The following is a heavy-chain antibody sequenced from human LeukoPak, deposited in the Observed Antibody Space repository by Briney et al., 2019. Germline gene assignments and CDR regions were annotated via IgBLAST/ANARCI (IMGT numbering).Heavy chain of an antibody. CDR1: GFIVSNYC. CDR2: IKQDGSEK. CDR3: ARDGDMVSFDY. D-gene: IGHD3-10*01. J-gene: IGHJ4*02. V-gene: IGHV3-7*03. Sequence: GGSLRLSCAASGFIVSNYCMGWVRQAPGKGLEWVANIKQDGSEKYYVDSVKGRFTISRDNAKNSLYLQMDSLRAEDTAVYYCARDGDMVSFDYWGQGTLVTVSS.